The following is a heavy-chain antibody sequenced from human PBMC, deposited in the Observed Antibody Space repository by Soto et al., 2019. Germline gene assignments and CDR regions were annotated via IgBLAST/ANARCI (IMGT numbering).Heavy chain of an antibody. V-gene: IGHV3-23*01. CDR3: AKGSGILWPLPHGKFDP. J-gene: IGHJ5*02. CDR2: ISGSGGST. CDR1: GFTFSSYA. D-gene: IGHD2-21*01. Sequence: EVQLLESGGGLVQPGGSLRLSCAASGFTFSSYAMSWVRQAPGKGLEWVSAISGSGGSTYYADSVKGRFTISRDNSKNTLYLQMNSLRAEDTAVYYWAKGSGILWPLPHGKFDPWGQGTLFTVSS.